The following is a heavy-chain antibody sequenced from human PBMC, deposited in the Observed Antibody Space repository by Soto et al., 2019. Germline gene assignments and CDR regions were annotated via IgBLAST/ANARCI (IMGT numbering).Heavy chain of an antibody. CDR3: VRDKYGVTSAYGMDV. J-gene: IGHJ6*02. CDR2: ISYDGNNK. CDR1: GFTFSSYA. Sequence: QVQLVESGGGVVQPGRSLRLSCAASGFTFSSYAMHWVRQAPGKGLEWVAVISYDGNNKYYADSVKGRFTMSRDNSKNTLCLQMNTLRAEDTAVYYCVRDKYGVTSAYGMDVWGQGTTVTVSS. V-gene: IGHV3-30-3*01. D-gene: IGHD2-21*02.